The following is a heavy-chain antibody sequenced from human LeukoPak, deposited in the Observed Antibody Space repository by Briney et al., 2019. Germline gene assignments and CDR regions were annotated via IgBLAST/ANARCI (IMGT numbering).Heavy chain of an antibody. V-gene: IGHV4-34*01. J-gene: IGHJ4*02. CDR2: INHRGST. Sequence: ASETLSLTCAVYGESLSKYYWTWIRQSPGKGLEWIGEINHRGSTNLNPSLKSRVTLSVDTSKYQFSLKLTSVTAADAAVYSCASSVGSTDYWGQGTLVTVSS. CDR3: ASSVGSTDY. CDR1: GESLSKYY. D-gene: IGHD1-26*01.